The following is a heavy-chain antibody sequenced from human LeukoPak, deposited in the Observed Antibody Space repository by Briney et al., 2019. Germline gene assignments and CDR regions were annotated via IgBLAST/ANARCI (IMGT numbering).Heavy chain of an antibody. J-gene: IGHJ5*02. V-gene: IGHV1-69*04. D-gene: IGHD2-2*01. CDR3: ARDRQAVPAAHNWFDP. CDR1: EGTFSSYT. CDR2: IIPILGIA. Sequence: SVKVSCKASEGTFSSYTISWVRQAPGQGLEWMGRIIPILGIANYAQKFQGRVTITADKSTSTAYMELSSLRSEDTAVDYCARDRQAVPAAHNWFDPGGPGTLVTVSS.